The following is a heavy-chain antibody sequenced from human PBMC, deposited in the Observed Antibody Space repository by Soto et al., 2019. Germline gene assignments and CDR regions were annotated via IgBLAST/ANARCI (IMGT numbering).Heavy chain of an antibody. Sequence: ASVKVSCKASGYTFTSNHMHWVRQTPGQGLEWMGIMNPSDGSTIYAQKFQGRVSMTRDTSTSTIYMELSSLRSEDTATYYCARDRGYGGNYVFDFWGLGTLVTVSS. CDR2: MNPSDGST. D-gene: IGHD4-4*01. CDR1: GYTFTSNH. CDR3: ARDRGYGGNYVFDF. V-gene: IGHV1-46*01. J-gene: IGHJ4*02.